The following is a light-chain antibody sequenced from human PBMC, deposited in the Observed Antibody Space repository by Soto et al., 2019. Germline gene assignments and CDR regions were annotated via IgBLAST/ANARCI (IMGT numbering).Light chain of an antibody. CDR1: FSDIGGFNF. CDR3: SSYSSAASLLV. V-gene: IGLV2-14*01. Sequence: QSVLTQPASVSGSPGQSVTISCAGTFSDIGGFNFVSWYQQHPDGAPKLLIYEVTLRPSGVSARFSGSKSANTASLTISGLQPEDEAFYYCSSYSSAASLLVFGGGTKVTVL. CDR2: EVT. J-gene: IGLJ1*01.